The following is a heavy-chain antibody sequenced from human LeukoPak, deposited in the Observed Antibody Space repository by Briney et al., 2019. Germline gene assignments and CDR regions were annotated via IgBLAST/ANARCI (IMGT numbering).Heavy chain of an antibody. J-gene: IGHJ4*02. Sequence: PGGSLRLSCAASGFSFNTYWMYWVRQVPEKGLVWVSRIKYDGSSTSYADSVKGRFTISRDNAKNTLSLQMNNLRAEDTAVYYCTTLYSGPMDYWGQGTLVTVSS. V-gene: IGHV3-74*01. CDR2: IKYDGSST. CDR3: TTLYSGPMDY. D-gene: IGHD3-10*02. CDR1: GFSFNTYW.